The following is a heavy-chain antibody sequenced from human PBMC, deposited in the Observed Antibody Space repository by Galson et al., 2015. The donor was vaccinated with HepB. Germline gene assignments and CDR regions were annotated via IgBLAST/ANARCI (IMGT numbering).Heavy chain of an antibody. Sequence: SLRLSCAASGFTFSSYSMNWVRQAPGKGLEWVLYISSSSSTIYYADSVKGRFTISRDNAKNSLYLQMNSLRDEDTAVYYCARDPSPYCGGDCYSVGFDYWGQGTLVTVSS. CDR2: ISSSSSTI. D-gene: IGHD2-21*01. J-gene: IGHJ4*02. V-gene: IGHV3-48*02. CDR1: GFTFSSYS. CDR3: ARDPSPYCGGDCYSVGFDY.